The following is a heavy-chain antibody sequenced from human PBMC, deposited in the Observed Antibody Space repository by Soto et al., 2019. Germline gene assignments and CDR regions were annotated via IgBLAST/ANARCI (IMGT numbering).Heavy chain of an antibody. D-gene: IGHD2-2*01. V-gene: IGHV3-23*01. CDR3: ARDQWCPYCTSTSCLYFFDH. CDR1: GFTFSNHA. J-gene: IGHJ4*02. Sequence: EVQLLESGGALVQPGGSLRLSCAASGFTFSNHAMNWVRQAPGKGLEWVSTISDSGSTYYADSGKGSITIYSYNSKNTLSPQMKRFIDEDRAVSYGARDQWCPYCTSTSCLYFFDHWGQGTLVIVSS. CDR2: ISDSGST.